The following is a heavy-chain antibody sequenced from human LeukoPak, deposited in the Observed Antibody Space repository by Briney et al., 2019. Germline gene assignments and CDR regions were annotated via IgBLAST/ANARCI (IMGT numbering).Heavy chain of an antibody. CDR1: GFTFSSYG. CDR2: IWYDGSNK. D-gene: IGHD6-13*01. V-gene: IGHV3-33*01. J-gene: IGHJ5*02. CDR3: ARDSQYSSSWYNWFDP. Sequence: GGSLRLSCAASGFTFSSYGMHWVRQAPGKGLEWVAAIWYDGSNKYYADSVKGRFTISRDNSKNTLYLQMNSLRAEGTAVYYCARDSQYSSSWYNWFDPWGQGTLVTVSS.